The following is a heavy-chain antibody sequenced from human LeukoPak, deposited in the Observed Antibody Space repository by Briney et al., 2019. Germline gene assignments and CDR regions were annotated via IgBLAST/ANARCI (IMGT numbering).Heavy chain of an antibody. D-gene: IGHD2-2*01. CDR2: IYYSGST. Sequence: SETLSLTCTVSGGSISSSSYYWGWIRQPPGKGLEWIGSIYYSGSTYYNPSLKSRVTISVDTSKNQFSLKLSSVTAADTAVYYCARWRVPAAKAFGVGNWFDPWGQGTLVTVSS. CDR1: GGSISSSSYY. V-gene: IGHV4-39*01. J-gene: IGHJ5*02. CDR3: ARWRVPAAKAFGVGNWFDP.